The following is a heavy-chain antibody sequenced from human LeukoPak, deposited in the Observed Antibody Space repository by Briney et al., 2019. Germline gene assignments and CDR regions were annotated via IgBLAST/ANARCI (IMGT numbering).Heavy chain of an antibody. Sequence: PGGSLRLSCAASGFTFSGYWMHWVRQAPGKGLMWVSRINSDGSSTSYEDSVKGRFTIPRDNAKNTLFLQMNSLRAEDTAVYYCARGAGYSYGPLHYWGQGTLVTVSS. D-gene: IGHD5-18*01. CDR2: INSDGSST. CDR1: GFTFSGYW. J-gene: IGHJ4*02. V-gene: IGHV3-74*01. CDR3: ARGAGYSYGPLHY.